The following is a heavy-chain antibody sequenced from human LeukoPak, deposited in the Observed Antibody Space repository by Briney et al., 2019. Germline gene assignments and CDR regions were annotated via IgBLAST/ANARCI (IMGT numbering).Heavy chain of an antibody. Sequence: GGSLRLSCAASGFTFSSYWMSWVRQAPGKGLEWVANIKQDESEKYYVDSVKGRFTISRDNAKNSLYLQMNSLRAEDTAVYYCARDVGYCSSTSSYDDDYYYGMDVWGQGTTVTVSS. J-gene: IGHJ6*02. CDR2: IKQDESEK. CDR1: GFTFSSYW. CDR3: ARDVGYCSSTSSYDDDYYYGMDV. D-gene: IGHD2-2*01. V-gene: IGHV3-7*01.